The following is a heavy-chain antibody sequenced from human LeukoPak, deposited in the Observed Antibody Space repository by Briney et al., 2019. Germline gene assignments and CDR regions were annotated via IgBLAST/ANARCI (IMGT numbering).Heavy chain of an antibody. V-gene: IGHV3-74*01. D-gene: IGHD4-17*01. J-gene: IGHJ3*02. CDR1: GFTVSSNY. CDR2: INRDGSST. CDR3: ARDSGADDAFDI. Sequence: GGSLRLSCAASGFTVSSNYMSWVRQAPGKGLVWVSRINRDGSSTSYADSVKGRFTISRDNAKNTLDLQMNSLRAEDTAVYYCARDSGADDAFDIWGQGTMVTVSS.